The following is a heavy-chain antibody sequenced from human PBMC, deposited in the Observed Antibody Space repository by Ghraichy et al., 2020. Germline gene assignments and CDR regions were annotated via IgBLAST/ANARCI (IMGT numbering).Heavy chain of an antibody. D-gene: IGHD3-3*01. CDR1: GYTFTSYG. CDR3: ARGRGDYDFWSGYLRENWFDP. Sequence: ASVKVSCKASGYTFTSYGISWVRQAPGQGLEWMGWISAYNGNTNYAQKLQGRVTMTTDTSTSTAYMELRSLRSDDTAVYYCARGRGDYDFWSGYLRENWFDPWGQGTLVTVSS. J-gene: IGHJ5*02. V-gene: IGHV1-18*04. CDR2: ISAYNGNT.